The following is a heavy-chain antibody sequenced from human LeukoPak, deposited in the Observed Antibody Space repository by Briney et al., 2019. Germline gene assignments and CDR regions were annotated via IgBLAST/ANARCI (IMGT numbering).Heavy chain of an antibody. D-gene: IGHD2-2*01. CDR3: AKDGGDCSSISCLYFFDS. J-gene: IGHJ4*02. Sequence: SVKVSCKTSGYTFSNYYMHWVRQAPGQGLEWMGIINPSGGSTNYARKFQGRVIMTRDTSTSTVYMELSSLRSEDTAVYYCAKDGGDCSSISCLYFFDSWGQGTLVTVSS. V-gene: IGHV1-46*01. CDR1: GYTFSNYY. CDR2: INPSGGST.